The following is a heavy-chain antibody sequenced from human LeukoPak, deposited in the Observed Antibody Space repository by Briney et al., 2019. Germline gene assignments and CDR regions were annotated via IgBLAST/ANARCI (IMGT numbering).Heavy chain of an antibody. V-gene: IGHV1-8*01. CDR2: MNPNSGVT. CDR1: GYTFTDYD. D-gene: IGHD1-26*01. J-gene: IGHJ4*02. Sequence: ASVKVSCKASGYTFTDYDINWVRQAPGQGLEWMGWMNPNSGVTVYAQKFQGRVSMTRDTSVSTAYMELSSLRSEDTAVYFCARGPIYPKSGDYPNYYLDYWGQGTLVTVSS. CDR3: ARGPIYPKSGDYPNYYLDY.